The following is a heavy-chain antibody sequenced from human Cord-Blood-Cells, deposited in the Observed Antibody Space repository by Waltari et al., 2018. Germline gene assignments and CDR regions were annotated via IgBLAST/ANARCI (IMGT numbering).Heavy chain of an antibody. CDR2: INHSGST. CDR3: ARVRHGFYFDY. V-gene: IGHV4-34*01. J-gene: IGHJ4*02. CDR1: GGSFRGYY. Sequence: QVQLQQWGAGLLKPSETLSLTCAVYGGSFRGYYWSWIRQPPGKGLEWLGEINHSGSTNYNPSLKSRVTISVDTSKNQFSLKLSSVTAADTAVYYCARVRHGFYFDYWGQGTLVTVSS.